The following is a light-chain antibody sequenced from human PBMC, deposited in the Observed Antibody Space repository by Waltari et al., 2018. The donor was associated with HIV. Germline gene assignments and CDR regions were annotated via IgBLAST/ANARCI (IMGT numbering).Light chain of an antibody. CDR3: QQYHSAPLT. V-gene: IGKV1-27*01. J-gene: IGKJ4*01. Sequence: DIQMTQSPSSLSASIGDRVTITCRASQGISNYLAWYQQRPGEAPKLLIYYASSLQSGVPSRFGGSRSGTDFTLTISSLQPEDVATYYCQQYHSAPLTFGGGTKVEIK. CDR2: YAS. CDR1: QGISNY.